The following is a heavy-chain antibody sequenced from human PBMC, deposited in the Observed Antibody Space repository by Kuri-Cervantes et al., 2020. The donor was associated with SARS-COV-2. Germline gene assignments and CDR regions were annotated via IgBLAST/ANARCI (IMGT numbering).Heavy chain of an antibody. V-gene: IGHV3-23*01. J-gene: IGHJ6*02. D-gene: IGHD3-3*01. CDR1: GFTFSSYA. Sequence: ETLSLTCAASGFTFSSYAMSWVRQAPGKGPEWVSAISGSGGSTYYADSVKGRFTIPRDNSKNTLYLQMNSLRAEDTAVYYCAKLGGGDYDFWSGYSDYYYGMDVWGQGTTVTVSS. CDR2: ISGSGGST. CDR3: AKLGGGDYDFWSGYSDYYYGMDV.